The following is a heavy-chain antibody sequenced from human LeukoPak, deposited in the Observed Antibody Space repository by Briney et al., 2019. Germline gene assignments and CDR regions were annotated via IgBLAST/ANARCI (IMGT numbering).Heavy chain of an antibody. CDR2: ISAYNGNT. V-gene: IGHV1-18*01. D-gene: IGHD3-3*01. CDR3: ARAGARFLEWLPADY. CDR1: GYTFTSYG. Sequence: ASVKVSCKASGYTFTSYGISWVRQAPGQGLEWMGWISAYNGNTNYAQKLQGRVTMTTDTSTSTAYVELSSLRSEDTAVYYCARAGARFLEWLPADYWGQGTLVTVSS. J-gene: IGHJ4*02.